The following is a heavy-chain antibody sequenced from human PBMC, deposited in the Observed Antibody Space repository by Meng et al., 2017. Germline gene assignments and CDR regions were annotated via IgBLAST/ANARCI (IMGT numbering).Heavy chain of an antibody. CDR1: GFYFSNAW. D-gene: IGHD3-9*01. CDR3: TWDDKCVSDY. Sequence: EVLLGESGGDLVKPGGYLRFFCAASGFYFSNAWMSWVRQAPGKGLEWVGRIKSNTDGGTAEYAAVMTGRLTISIDDPTRIQYLQMSGLRIDDTGVYYCTWDDKCVSDYWGQGTLVTVSS. CDR2: IKSNTDGGTA. V-gene: IGHV3-15*01. J-gene: IGHJ4*02.